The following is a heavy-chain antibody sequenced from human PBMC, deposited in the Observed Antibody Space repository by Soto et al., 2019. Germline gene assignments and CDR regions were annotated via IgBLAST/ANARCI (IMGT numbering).Heavy chain of an antibody. CDR1: GFAFSTYG. Sequence: GGSLRLSCAASGFAFSTYGMHWVRQAPGKGLEWVAVFWHDGGYDYYADSVKGRFIISRDNPKNTLYLQMNALRAEDTAVYYCARDSCSSVSCYGLGQFDYWGQGTLVTVSS. CDR3: ARDSCSSVSCYGLGQFDY. V-gene: IGHV3-33*01. CDR2: FWHDGGYD. J-gene: IGHJ4*02. D-gene: IGHD2-2*01.